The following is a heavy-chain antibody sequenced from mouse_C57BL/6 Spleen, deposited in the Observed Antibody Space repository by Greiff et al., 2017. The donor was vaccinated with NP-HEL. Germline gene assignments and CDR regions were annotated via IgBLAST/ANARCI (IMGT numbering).Heavy chain of an antibody. Sequence: VQLQQSGAELVKPGASVKISCKASGYAFSSYWMNWVKQRPGKGLEWMGQIYPGDGDTNYNGKFKGKATLTADKSSSTVYMQLSSLTSKDSSVYFRSRSPDDFPAWFAYWGQGTLVTVSA. CDR1: GYAFSSYW. J-gene: IGHJ3*01. D-gene: IGHD2-4*01. CDR3: SRSPDDFPAWFAY. V-gene: IGHV1-80*01. CDR2: IYPGDGDT.